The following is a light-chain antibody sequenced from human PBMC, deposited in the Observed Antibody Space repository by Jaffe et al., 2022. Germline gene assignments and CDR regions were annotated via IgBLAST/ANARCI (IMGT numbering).Light chain of an antibody. Sequence: QSALTQPASVSGSPGQSITISCTGTSSDVGGYNYVSWYQQHPGKAPKLMIYEVSNRPSGVSNRFSGSKSGNTASLTISGLQAEDEADYYCSSYTSSSTFGVFGTGTKVTVL. V-gene: IGLV2-14*01. CDR3: SSYTSSSTFGV. J-gene: IGLJ1*01. CDR1: SSDVGGYNY. CDR2: EVS.